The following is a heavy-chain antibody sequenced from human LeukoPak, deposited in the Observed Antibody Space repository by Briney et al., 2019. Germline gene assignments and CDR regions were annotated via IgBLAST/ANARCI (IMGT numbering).Heavy chain of an antibody. CDR1: GGSISSYY. J-gene: IGHJ6*02. Sequence: SETLSLTCTVSGGSISSYYWSWIRQPAGKELEWIGRIYTSGSTNYNPSLKSRVTMSVDTSKNQFSLKLSSVTAADTAVYYCARNRDSSWYTSFYYGMDVWGQGTTVTVSS. V-gene: IGHV4-4*07. D-gene: IGHD6-13*01. CDR3: ARNRDSSWYTSFYYGMDV. CDR2: IYTSGST.